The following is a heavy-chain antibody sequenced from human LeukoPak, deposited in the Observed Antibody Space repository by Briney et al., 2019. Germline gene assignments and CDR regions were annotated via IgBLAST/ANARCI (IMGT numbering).Heavy chain of an antibody. Sequence: GASVKVSCKASGYTFTSYDINWVRQATGQGLEWMGWMNPNSGNTGYAQKFQGRVTMTRNTSISTAYMELSSLRSEDTAVYYCAREAGTYRGKYYDFWSVKGRVYYFDYWGQGALVTVSS. V-gene: IGHV1-8*01. CDR3: AREAGTYRGKYYDFWSVKGRVYYFDY. J-gene: IGHJ4*02. CDR2: MNPNSGNT. CDR1: GYTFTSYD. D-gene: IGHD3-3*01.